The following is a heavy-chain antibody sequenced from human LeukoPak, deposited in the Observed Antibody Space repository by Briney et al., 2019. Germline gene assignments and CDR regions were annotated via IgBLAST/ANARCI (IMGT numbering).Heavy chain of an antibody. CDR2: IIPIFGTA. CDR1: GGTFSSYA. J-gene: IGHJ4*02. CDR3: AISPAVVVPAAIDY. V-gene: IGHV1-69*13. Sequence: GASVKVSCKASGGTFSSYAISWVRQAPGQGLEWMGGIIPIFGTANYAQKFQGRATITADESTSTAYMELSSLRSEDTAVYYCAISPAVVVPAAIDYWGQGTLVTVSS. D-gene: IGHD2-2*01.